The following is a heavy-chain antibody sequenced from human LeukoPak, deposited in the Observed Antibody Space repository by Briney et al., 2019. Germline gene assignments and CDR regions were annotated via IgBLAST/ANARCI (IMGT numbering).Heavy chain of an antibody. D-gene: IGHD2/OR15-2a*01. CDR2: IYTGGST. Sequence: PGGSLRLSCAASGFTVSRTYMSWVRQAPGKGLEWVSVIYTGGSTHYADSVKGRFTISRDNSKNTVFLQMNSLSAEDTAVYYCARTGLRDPTFFDYWGQGIPVTVSS. V-gene: IGHV3-53*01. J-gene: IGHJ4*02. CDR3: ARTGLRDPTFFDY. CDR1: GFTVSRTY.